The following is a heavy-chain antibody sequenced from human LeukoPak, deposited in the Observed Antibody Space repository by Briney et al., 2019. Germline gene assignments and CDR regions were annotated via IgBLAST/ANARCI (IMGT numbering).Heavy chain of an antibody. Sequence: SETLSLTCTVSGGSISSYYWSWIRQPPGKGLEWIGYIYYCGSTNYNPSLKSRVTISVDTSKNQFSLKLSSVTAADTAVYYCARDKRPSYDYVWGSYRPAWFDPWGQGTLVTVSS. J-gene: IGHJ5*02. CDR1: GGSISSYY. V-gene: IGHV4-59*01. CDR2: IYYCGST. D-gene: IGHD3-16*02. CDR3: ARDKRPSYDYVWGSYRPAWFDP.